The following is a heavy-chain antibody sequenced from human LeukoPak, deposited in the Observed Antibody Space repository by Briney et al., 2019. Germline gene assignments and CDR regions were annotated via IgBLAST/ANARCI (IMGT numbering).Heavy chain of an antibody. V-gene: IGHV3-48*01. CDR2: ITLSSSSI. CDR3: AREPTYSSSWYTSCDY. CDR1: GFNFNNYN. D-gene: IGHD6-13*01. J-gene: IGHJ4*02. Sequence: GGSLRLSCAASGFNFNNYNMNWVRQAPGKGLEWVSYITLSSSSIYYADSVKGRFTISRDNAKNSLYLQMNSQRAEDTAVYYCAREPTYSSSWYTSCDYWGQGTLVTVSS.